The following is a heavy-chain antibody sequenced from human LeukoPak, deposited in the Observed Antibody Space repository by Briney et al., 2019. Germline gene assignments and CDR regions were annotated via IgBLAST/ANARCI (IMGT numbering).Heavy chain of an antibody. CDR1: GFTFSSYG. D-gene: IGHD3-9*01. J-gene: IGHJ5*02. V-gene: IGHV3-30*18. Sequence: PGGSLRLSCAASGFTFSSYGMHWVRQAPGKGLEWVAVISYDGSNKYYADSVKGRFTISRDNSKNTLYLQMNSLRAEDTAVYYCAKGRLYYYILTGLGPWGQGTLVTVSS. CDR2: ISYDGSNK. CDR3: AKGRLYYYILTGLGP.